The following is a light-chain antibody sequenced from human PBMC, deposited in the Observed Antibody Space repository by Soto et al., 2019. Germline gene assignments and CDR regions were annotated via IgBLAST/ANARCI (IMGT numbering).Light chain of an antibody. CDR3: QHYDSSPPKYT. V-gene: IGKV3-20*01. CDR1: QTISTSY. Sequence: EIVLTQSPGPLSLSPGQRATLSCRASQTISTSYLAWYQQKPGQAPRLLIFGASSKATDIPDRFSGSGSGTDFTLTISRLQPADFAVYYCQHYDSSPPKYTFGQGTKLEIK. CDR2: GAS. J-gene: IGKJ2*01.